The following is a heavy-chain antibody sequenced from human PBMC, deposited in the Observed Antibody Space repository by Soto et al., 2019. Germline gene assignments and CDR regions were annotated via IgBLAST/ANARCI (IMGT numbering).Heavy chain of an antibody. CDR3: ARHSVAVAGPNWFDP. V-gene: IGHV4-39*01. CDR2: IYYSGST. J-gene: IGHJ5*02. D-gene: IGHD6-19*01. Sequence: QVQLQESGPGLVKPSQTLSLTCTVSGGSISSSSYYWGWIRQPPGKGLEWIGSIYYSGSTYYNPSLKSRVTISVDTSKNQFSLKLSSVTAADTAVYYCARHSVAVAGPNWFDPWGQGTLVTVSS. CDR1: GGSISSSSYY.